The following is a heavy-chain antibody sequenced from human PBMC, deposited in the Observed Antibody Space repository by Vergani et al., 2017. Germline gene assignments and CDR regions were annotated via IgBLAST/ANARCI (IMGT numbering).Heavy chain of an antibody. CDR2: ISSSSSYI. CDR3: AKPPIFGVVKLFFDY. J-gene: IGHJ4*02. D-gene: IGHD3-3*01. V-gene: IGHV3-21*01. Sequence: EVQLVESGGGLVKPGGSLRLSCAASGFTFSSYSMNWVRQAPGKGLEWVSSISSSSSYIYYADSVKGRFTISRDHAKNSLYLQMNSLRAEDTAVYYCAKPPIFGVVKLFFDYWGQGTLVTVSS. CDR1: GFTFSSYS.